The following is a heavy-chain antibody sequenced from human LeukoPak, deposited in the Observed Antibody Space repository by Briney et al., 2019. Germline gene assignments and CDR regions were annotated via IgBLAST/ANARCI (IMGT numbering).Heavy chain of an antibody. Sequence: PGGSLRLSCAASGFTFDDYGMSWVRQAPGKGLEWVSGINWNGGSTGYADSVKGRFTISSDNAKNSLYLQMNSLRAEDTALYYCARVDNIVVVPAASYYFGYWGQGTLVTVSS. CDR3: ARVDNIVVVPAASYYFGY. V-gene: IGHV3-20*04. CDR1: GFTFDDYG. D-gene: IGHD2-2*01. J-gene: IGHJ4*02. CDR2: INWNGGST.